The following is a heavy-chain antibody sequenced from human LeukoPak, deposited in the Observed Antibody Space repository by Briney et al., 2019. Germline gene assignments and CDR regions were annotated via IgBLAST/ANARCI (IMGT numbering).Heavy chain of an antibody. CDR1: GGTFSSYA. Sequence: SVKVSCKASGGTFSSYAISWVRQAPGQGLEWMGGIIPIFGTANYAQKFQGRVTITADESTSTAYMELSSLRSEDTAVYYCAREFLDGYNLDYYFDYWGQGTLVTVSS. V-gene: IGHV1-69*13. D-gene: IGHD5-24*01. CDR3: AREFLDGYNLDYYFDY. J-gene: IGHJ4*02. CDR2: IIPIFGTA.